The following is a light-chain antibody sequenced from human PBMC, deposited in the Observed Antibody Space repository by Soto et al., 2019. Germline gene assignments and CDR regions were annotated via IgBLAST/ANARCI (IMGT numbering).Light chain of an antibody. CDR1: QSVSSN. CDR3: QERSNWPLT. Sequence: EIVMTQSPATLSVSPGERATLSCRASQSVSSNLAWYQQKPGQAPRLLIYGASSRATGIPARFRGSGSGTEFTLTITSLQSEDFAVYYCQERSNWPLTFGGGTKVDI. CDR2: GAS. J-gene: IGKJ4*01. V-gene: IGKV3-15*01.